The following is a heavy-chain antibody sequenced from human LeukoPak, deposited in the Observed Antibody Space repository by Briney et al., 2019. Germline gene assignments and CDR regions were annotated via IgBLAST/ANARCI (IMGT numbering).Heavy chain of an antibody. J-gene: IGHJ6*03. V-gene: IGHV3-11*04. Sequence: GGSLRLSCAASGFTFSDYYMSWIRQAPGKGLEWVSYISSSGSTIYYADSVKGRFTISRDNAKNSLYLQMNSLRAEDTAVYYCARDRISHYYYMDVWGKGTTVTVSS. CDR2: ISSSGSTI. CDR3: ARDRISHYYYMDV. D-gene: IGHD3-3*02. CDR1: GFTFSDYY.